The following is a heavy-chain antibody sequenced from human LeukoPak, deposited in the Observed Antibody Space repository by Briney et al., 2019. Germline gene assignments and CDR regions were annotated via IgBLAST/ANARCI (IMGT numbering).Heavy chain of an antibody. V-gene: IGHV1-18*01. Sequence: ASVKVSCKASGYTFTSYGISWVRQAPGQGLEWMGWISAYNGNTNYAQKLQGRVTMTTDTSTSTAYMELRSLRSDDTAVYHCARWVRYGSWGDYWGQGTLVTVSS. CDR1: GYTFTSYG. D-gene: IGHD6-13*01. CDR3: ARWVRYGSWGDY. J-gene: IGHJ4*02. CDR2: ISAYNGNT.